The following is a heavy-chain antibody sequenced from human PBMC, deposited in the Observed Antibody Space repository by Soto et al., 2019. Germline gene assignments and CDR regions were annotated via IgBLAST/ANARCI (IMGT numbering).Heavy chain of an antibody. CDR3: DTAGLGITTDRFDP. J-gene: IGHJ5*02. Sequence: ASVQVSCRVSVYTLSELSIHWVRQAPGKEIEWKGDFDPEDGETSYAEKFQGRVTMTEDTSTDTVYLKLSRLRSVEMAVYGWDTAGLGITTDRFDPWPQGTPVTVS. D-gene: IGHD3-22*01. CDR2: FDPEDGET. CDR1: VYTLSELS. V-gene: IGHV1-24*01.